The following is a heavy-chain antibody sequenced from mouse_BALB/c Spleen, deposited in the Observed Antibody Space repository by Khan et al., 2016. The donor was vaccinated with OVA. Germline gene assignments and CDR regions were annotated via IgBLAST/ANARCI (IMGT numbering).Heavy chain of an antibody. V-gene: IGHV5-17*02. J-gene: IGHJ1*01. CDR1: GFTFSSFG. D-gene: IGHD2-1*01. CDR3: VRSGGNFRWYFDV. Sequence: EVELVESGGGLVQPGGSRKLSCAASGFTFSSFGMHWVRQAPKKGLEWVAYMSSGSSTIYYVDTVKGRFTISRDNPKNTLFLQMTSLRSEDTAMYCCVRSGGNFRWYFDVWGAGTSVTVSS. CDR2: MSSGSSTI.